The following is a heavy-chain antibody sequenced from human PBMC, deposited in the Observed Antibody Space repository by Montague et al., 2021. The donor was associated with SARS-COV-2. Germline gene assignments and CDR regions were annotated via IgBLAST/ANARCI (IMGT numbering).Heavy chain of an antibody. J-gene: IGHJ4*02. Sequence: SLRLSCAASGFTFSSYAMHWVRQAPGKGLEWVAVISYDGSNKYYADSVKGRFTISRVNSKNTLYLQMNSLRAEDTAVYYCARDFDDYGDWGAQTFDYWGQGTLVTVSS. CDR1: GFTFSSYA. D-gene: IGHD4-17*01. CDR3: ARDFDDYGDWGAQTFDY. V-gene: IGHV3-30*04. CDR2: ISYDGSNK.